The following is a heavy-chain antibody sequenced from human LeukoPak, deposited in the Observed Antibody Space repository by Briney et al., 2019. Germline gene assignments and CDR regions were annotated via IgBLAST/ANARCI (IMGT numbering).Heavy chain of an antibody. CDR3: ARGARRRWLVAAKYFDY. V-gene: IGHV4-39*07. CDR2: IFYSGST. Sequence: TSSETLSLTCTVSGGSISTSSYYWGWVRQPPGKGLEWIGNIFYSGSTYYSPSLKSRVTISLDTSKNQFSLKLSSVTAADTAVYYCARGARRRWLVAAKYFDYWGQGTLVTVSS. J-gene: IGHJ4*02. CDR1: GGSISTSSYY. D-gene: IGHD2-15*01.